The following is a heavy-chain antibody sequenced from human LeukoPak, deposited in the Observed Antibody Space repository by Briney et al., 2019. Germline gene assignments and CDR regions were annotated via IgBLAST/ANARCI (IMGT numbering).Heavy chain of an antibody. Sequence: SETLSLTCTVSGVSMSAYQWSWVRQSPEKGLEWIGCINTKGETSYNPSLKSRVTTSVDTSKSQFSLRLTSVTAADTAVYYCATSNDAKIAPFDHWGQGAPVTVSS. D-gene: IGHD2-21*01. V-gene: IGHV4-4*09. J-gene: IGHJ4*02. CDR2: INTKGET. CDR3: ATSNDAKIAPFDH. CDR1: GVSMSAYQ.